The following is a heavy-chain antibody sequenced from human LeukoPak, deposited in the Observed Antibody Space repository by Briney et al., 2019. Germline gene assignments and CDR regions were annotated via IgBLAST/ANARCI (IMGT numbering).Heavy chain of an antibody. J-gene: IGHJ4*02. D-gene: IGHD3-22*01. CDR2: IVVGSGNT. CDR3: ARSVSGYYYGDASYYFDY. Sequence: SVKVSCKASGFTFTSSAMQWVRQARGQRLEWIGWIVVGSGNTNYAQKFQERVTITRDMSTSTAYMELSSLRSEDTAVYYCARSVSGYYYGDASYYFDYWGQGTLVTVSS. V-gene: IGHV1-58*02. CDR1: GFTFTSSA.